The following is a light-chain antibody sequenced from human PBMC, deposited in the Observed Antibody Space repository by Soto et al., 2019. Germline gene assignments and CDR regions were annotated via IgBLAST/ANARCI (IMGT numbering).Light chain of an antibody. Sequence: DIQMNQSPSSLSASVGDRVTITCRASQSISDYLNWYQQKVGKAPKLLIYAASTLQSGIPSRFSGSGSGTDFTLTINSLQPEDFATYYCQQTYTTPQTFGQGTQLESK. J-gene: IGKJ2*01. CDR3: QQTYTTPQT. V-gene: IGKV1-39*01. CDR2: AAS. CDR1: QSISDY.